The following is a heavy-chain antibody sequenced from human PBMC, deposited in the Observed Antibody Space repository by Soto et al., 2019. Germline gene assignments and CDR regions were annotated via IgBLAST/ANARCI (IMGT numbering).Heavy chain of an antibody. CDR3: ARDRGQWLAVFDY. D-gene: IGHD6-19*01. CDR2: VYHSGTT. V-gene: IGHV4-59*01. J-gene: IGHJ4*02. Sequence: SETLSLTCTVSRGPISSYYWSWIRQPPGKGPEWIGYVYHSGTTKYNPSLESRVTILLDTSKNQFSLKLNSVTAADTAVYYCARDRGQWLAVFDYWGQGTLVTVSS. CDR1: RGPISSYY.